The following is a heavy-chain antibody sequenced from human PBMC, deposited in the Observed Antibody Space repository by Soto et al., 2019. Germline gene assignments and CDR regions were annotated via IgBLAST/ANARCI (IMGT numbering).Heavy chain of an antibody. Sequence: QVQLVESGGGVVQPGRSLRLSCAASGFTFSSYGMHWVRQAPGKGLEWVAVISYDGSNKYYADSVKGRFTISRDNSKNXXYLQMNSLRAEDTAVYYCAKDLYPGIAVAEYYFDYWGQGTLVTVSS. CDR2: ISYDGSNK. CDR1: GFTFSSYG. V-gene: IGHV3-30*18. J-gene: IGHJ4*02. CDR3: AKDLYPGIAVAEYYFDY. D-gene: IGHD6-19*01.